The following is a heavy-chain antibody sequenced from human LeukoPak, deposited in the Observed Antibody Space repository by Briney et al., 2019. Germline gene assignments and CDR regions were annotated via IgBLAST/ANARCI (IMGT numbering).Heavy chain of an antibody. CDR3: ARDGGKVGATGPFDY. CDR1: GYTFTGYY. J-gene: IGHJ4*02. D-gene: IGHD1-26*01. Sequence: GASVKVSCKTSGYTFTGYYMHWVRQAPGQGLEWMGWINRHSGDANYAQKFQGRVTMTRDTSISTAYMELSRLSSDDTAVYYCARDGGKVGATGPFDYWGQGTLVTVSS. V-gene: IGHV1-2*02. CDR2: INRHSGDA.